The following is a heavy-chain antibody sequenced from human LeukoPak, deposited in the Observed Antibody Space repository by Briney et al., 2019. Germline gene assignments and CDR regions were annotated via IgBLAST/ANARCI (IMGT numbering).Heavy chain of an antibody. V-gene: IGHV1-2*04. CDR1: GYTFTGYY. CDR3: ARELRFLAVEGGLDY. D-gene: IGHD3-3*01. CDR2: INPNSGGT. Sequence: ASVKVSCKASGYTFTGYYMHWVRQAPGQGLEWMGWINPNSGGTNYAQKFQGWVTMTRDTSISTAYMELSRLRSDDTAVYYCARELRFLAVEGGLDYWGQGTLVTVSS. J-gene: IGHJ4*02.